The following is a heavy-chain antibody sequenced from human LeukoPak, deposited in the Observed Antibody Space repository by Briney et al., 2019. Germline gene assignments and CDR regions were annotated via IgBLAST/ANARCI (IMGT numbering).Heavy chain of an antibody. D-gene: IGHD6-19*01. Sequence: PSETLSLTCTVSGGSISSGGYYWSWIRQHPGTGLEWIGYIYYSGSTYYNPSLKSRVIISVDTSKNQFPLNLTSVTAADTAVYYCARGLSSSGWYAADYWGQGILVTVSS. CDR1: GGSISSGGYY. CDR3: ARGLSSSGWYAADY. J-gene: IGHJ4*02. CDR2: IYYSGST. V-gene: IGHV4-31*03.